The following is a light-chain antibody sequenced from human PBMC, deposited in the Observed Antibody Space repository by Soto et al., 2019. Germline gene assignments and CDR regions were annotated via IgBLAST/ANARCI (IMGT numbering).Light chain of an antibody. J-gene: IGKJ1*01. Sequence: EIVLTQSPGTLSLSPGERATLSCRASQSVSSSYLAWYQQKPGQAPSLLIYGTSSRATGIPDRFSGSGSGTDFTLTISRLEPKDFAVYYFQQYDSPPRTFGQGTKVEIK. V-gene: IGKV3-20*01. CDR3: QQYDSPPRT. CDR1: QSVSSSY. CDR2: GTS.